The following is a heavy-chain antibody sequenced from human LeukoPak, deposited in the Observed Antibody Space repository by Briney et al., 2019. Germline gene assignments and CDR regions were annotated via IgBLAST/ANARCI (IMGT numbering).Heavy chain of an antibody. CDR2: ISGSGGST. Sequence: GGSLRLSCAASGFTFSSYAMSWVRQAPGKGLEWVSAISGSGGSTYYADSVKGRFTISRDNAKNSLYLQMNSLRAEDTAVYYCARDREGTTYGMDVWGQGTTVTVSS. J-gene: IGHJ6*02. V-gene: IGHV3-23*01. CDR1: GFTFSSYA. CDR3: ARDREGTTYGMDV. D-gene: IGHD1-7*01.